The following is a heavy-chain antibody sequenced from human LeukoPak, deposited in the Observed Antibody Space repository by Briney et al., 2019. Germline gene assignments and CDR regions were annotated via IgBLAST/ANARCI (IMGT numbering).Heavy chain of an antibody. CDR1: GGSVSSYY. CDR2: IYYSGST. D-gene: IGHD3-3*01. V-gene: IGHV4-59*02. CDR3: ARGGGSDWFDP. J-gene: IGHJ5*02. Sequence: SETLSLTCTVSGGSVSSYYWSWIRQPPGKGLEWIGYIYYSGSTNYNPSLKSRVTISVDTSKNQFSLKLSSVTAADTAVYYCARGGGSDWFDPWGQGTLVTVSS.